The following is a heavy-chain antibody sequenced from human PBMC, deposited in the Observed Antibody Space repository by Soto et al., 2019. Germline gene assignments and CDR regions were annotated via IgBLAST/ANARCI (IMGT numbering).Heavy chain of an antibody. V-gene: IGHV3-23*01. J-gene: IGHJ4*02. Sequence: GGSLSLTCAASGFTFSSHAMSWVRQAPGQGLEWVSAISGSGGGTYYADSVKGRFTISRDNSKNTLYLQMNSLRAEDTAVYYCAKLASGRVVPDPGDYWGQGTLVTVSS. CDR1: GFTFSSHA. D-gene: IGHD2-2*01. CDR2: ISGSGGGT. CDR3: AKLASGRVVPDPGDY.